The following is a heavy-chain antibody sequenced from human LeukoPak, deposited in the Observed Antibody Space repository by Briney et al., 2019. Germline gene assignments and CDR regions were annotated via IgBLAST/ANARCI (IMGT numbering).Heavy chain of an antibody. V-gene: IGHV3-49*04. D-gene: IGHD6-19*01. Sequence: QPWGALRLSCTASGFTFGEYAMSWVRQAPGKGLEWVGFIRSKTHGGTTEYAASVKGRFSISRDDSKSIAYLQMNSLKTEDTAVYYCARDRAVAGLFDNWGQGTLVTVSS. CDR3: ARDRAVAGLFDN. CDR1: GFTFGEYA. J-gene: IGHJ4*02. CDR2: IRSKTHGGTT.